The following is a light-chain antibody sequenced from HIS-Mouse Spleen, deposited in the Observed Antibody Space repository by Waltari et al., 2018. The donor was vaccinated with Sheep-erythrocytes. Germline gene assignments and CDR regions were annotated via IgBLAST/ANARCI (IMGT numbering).Light chain of an antibody. CDR3: CSYTGSYNHV. CDR1: SSDVGGYNY. V-gene: IGLV2-11*01. J-gene: IGLJ1*01. CDR2: DVS. Sequence: QSALTQPRSVSGSPGQSVTISCTGTSSDVGGYNYVSWHQQHPGKAPKLMIYDVSKRPSGVPDRFYGSKSGNTAALTISGLHAEDEADYYCCSYTGSYNHVFATGTKVTVL.